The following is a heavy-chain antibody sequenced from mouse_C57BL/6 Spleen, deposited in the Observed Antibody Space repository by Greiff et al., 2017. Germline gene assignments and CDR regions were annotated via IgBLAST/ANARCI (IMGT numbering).Heavy chain of an antibody. CDR1: GYSITSGYY. CDR2: ISYDGSN. Sequence: EVHLVESGPGLVKPSQSLSLTCSFTGYSITSGYYWNWIRQFPGNKLEWMGYISYDGSNNSNPSLKNRISITRDTSKNQFFLKLNSVTTEDTATYYCARALTGVGGYYFDYWGQGTTLTVSS. V-gene: IGHV3-6*01. J-gene: IGHJ2*01. CDR3: ARALTGVGGYYFDY. D-gene: IGHD4-1*01.